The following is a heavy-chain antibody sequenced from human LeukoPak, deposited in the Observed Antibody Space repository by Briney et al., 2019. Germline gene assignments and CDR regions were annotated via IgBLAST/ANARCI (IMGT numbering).Heavy chain of an antibody. CDR1: SFTFSSYE. D-gene: IGHD6-19*01. CDR3: ARDRGSGWQFDY. Sequence: PVGSLRLSRAASSFTFSSYEMNWVRQAPGKGLEWVSYITSSGSTKNYADSVKGRFTISRDNAKNSLYLQMNSLRAEDTAVYYCARDRGSGWQFDYWGHGNLVSVSS. CDR2: ITSSGSTK. J-gene: IGHJ4*01. V-gene: IGHV3-48*03.